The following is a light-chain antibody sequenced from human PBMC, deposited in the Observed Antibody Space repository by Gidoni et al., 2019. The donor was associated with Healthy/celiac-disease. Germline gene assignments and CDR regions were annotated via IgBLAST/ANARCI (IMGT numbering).Light chain of an antibody. Sequence: QSVLTHPPSASATPGQRVTISCSGSSSNIGSNYVYWYQQLPGTAPKLLIYRNKQRPSGVPDRFSGSKSGTSDSLAISGLRSEDEDDYYCAAWDDSLSGRVFGGGTKLTVL. CDR1: SSNIGSNY. CDR3: AAWDDSLSGRV. V-gene: IGLV1-47*01. CDR2: RNK. J-gene: IGLJ3*02.